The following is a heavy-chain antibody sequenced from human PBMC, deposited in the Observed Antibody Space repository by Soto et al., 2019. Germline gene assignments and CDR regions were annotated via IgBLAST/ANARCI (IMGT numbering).Heavy chain of an antibody. CDR2: ISTSNGDT. D-gene: IGHD1-26*01. CDR1: GYTFINYN. Sequence: QVQLVQSGPEVKEPGASVRVSCKASGYTFINYNIFWVRQAPGQGLEWMGWISTSNGDTNYAQNFQGRVTMTTDTSTTTAYVELRSLRYDDTAVCYCARDITGATGDYWGQGTLVTVSS. J-gene: IGHJ4*02. V-gene: IGHV1-18*01. CDR3: ARDITGATGDY.